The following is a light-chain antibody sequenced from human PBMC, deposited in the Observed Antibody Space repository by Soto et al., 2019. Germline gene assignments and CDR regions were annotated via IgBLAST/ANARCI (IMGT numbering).Light chain of an antibody. CDR1: PSIGSY. V-gene: IGKV1-39*01. CDR2: AAD. J-gene: IGKJ2*01. Sequence: QLTQSPSLLSASVGDRVTITCRASPSIGSYLNWYQHKPGEAPNLLIFAADTLKSGVPSRFSGSGFNKEFTLTVSSLQPEDFVTYYCQQNYDVPYTFGQGTRVEIK. CDR3: QQNYDVPYT.